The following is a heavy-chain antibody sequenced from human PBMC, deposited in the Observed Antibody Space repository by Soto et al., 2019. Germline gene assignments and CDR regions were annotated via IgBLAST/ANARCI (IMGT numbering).Heavy chain of an antibody. Sequence: STKLASAASGLTFNSYAMHWVRQAPGKGLEWVAVISYDGSNKYYADSVKGRFTISRDNSKNTLYLQMNSLRAEDTAVYYCARDDYDSYGLNWGQGTLVIVSS. CDR2: ISYDGSNK. CDR3: ARDDYDSYGLN. J-gene: IGHJ4*02. D-gene: IGHD5-18*01. V-gene: IGHV3-30-3*01. CDR1: GLTFNSYA.